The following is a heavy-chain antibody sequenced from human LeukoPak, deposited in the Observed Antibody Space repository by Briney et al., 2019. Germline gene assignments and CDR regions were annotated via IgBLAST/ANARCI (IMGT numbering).Heavy chain of an antibody. V-gene: IGHV3-30-3*01. J-gene: IGHJ4*02. CDR2: ISYDGSNK. Sequence: GGSLRLSCAASEFTFSNYAMHWVRQAPGKGLEWVAVISYDGSNKYYADSVKGRFTISRDNSKNTLYLQMNSLRAEDTAVYYCARGPTVTTPDYWGQGTLVTVSS. CDR3: ARGPTVTTPDY. D-gene: IGHD4-17*01. CDR1: EFTFSNYA.